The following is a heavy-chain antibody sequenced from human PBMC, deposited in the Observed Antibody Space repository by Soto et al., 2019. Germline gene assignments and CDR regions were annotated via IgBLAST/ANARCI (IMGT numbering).Heavy chain of an antibody. Sequence: EVQLLESGGGLVQPGGSLRLSCAASGFTFSSYAMSWVRQAPGKGLEWVSAISGSGGSTYYADSVKGRFTISRDNSKNWLYLQMNSLRAEDTALYYCAKVTITMIAVAEVEEVCAFDIWGQGTMVTVSS. CDR1: GFTFSSYA. CDR2: ISGSGGST. J-gene: IGHJ3*02. CDR3: AKVTITMIAVAEVEEVCAFDI. V-gene: IGHV3-23*01. D-gene: IGHD3-22*01.